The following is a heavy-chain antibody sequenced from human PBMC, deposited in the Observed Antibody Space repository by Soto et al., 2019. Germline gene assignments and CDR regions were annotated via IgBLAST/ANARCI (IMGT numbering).Heavy chain of an antibody. Sequence: SETLSLTCTVSGGSISSYYWSWIRQPPGKGLEWIGYIYYSGSTNYNPSLKSRVTISVDTSKNQFSLKLSSVTAADTAVYYCAGSTDYGDIDYWGQGTLVTVSS. CDR1: GGSISSYY. CDR2: IYYSGST. D-gene: IGHD4-17*01. CDR3: AGSTDYGDIDY. J-gene: IGHJ4*02. V-gene: IGHV4-59*01.